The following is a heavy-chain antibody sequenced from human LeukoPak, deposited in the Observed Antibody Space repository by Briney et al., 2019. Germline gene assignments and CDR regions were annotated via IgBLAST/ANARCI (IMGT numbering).Heavy chain of an antibody. V-gene: IGHV1-24*01. CDR3: AREGGSGLDFWSGYYTGALKD. CDR1: GYTLTELS. D-gene: IGHD3-3*01. J-gene: IGHJ4*02. Sequence: ASVKVSCKVSGYTLTELSMHWVRQAPGKGLEWMGGFDPEDGETIYAQKFQGRVTITTDESTSTAYMELSSLRSEDTAVYYCAREGGSGLDFWSGYYTGALKDWGQGTLVTVSS. CDR2: FDPEDGET.